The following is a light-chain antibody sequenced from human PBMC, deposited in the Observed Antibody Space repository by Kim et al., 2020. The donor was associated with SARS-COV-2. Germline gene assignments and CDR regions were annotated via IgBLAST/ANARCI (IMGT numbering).Light chain of an antibody. Sequence: GQGVTISRTGSSSNIGAGYDVHWYQQLPGTAPKLLIYGNSNRPSGVPDRFSGSKSGTSASLAITGLQAEDEADYYCQSYDSSLSALFGTGTKVTVL. CDR2: GNS. CDR1: SSNIGAGYD. CDR3: QSYDSSLSAL. J-gene: IGLJ1*01. V-gene: IGLV1-40*01.